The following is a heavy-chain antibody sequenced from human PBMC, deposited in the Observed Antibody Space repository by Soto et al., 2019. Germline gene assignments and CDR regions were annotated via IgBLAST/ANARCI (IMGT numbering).Heavy chain of an antibody. V-gene: IGHV4-59*02. Sequence: SETLSLTCSVTGASVSTYSWSWIRQSPGKGLEWIGYIHYNGGTNYTPSLRSRVTISVDTSKNQLSLNLTSLTAADTAVYYCARGGTYGSAVFNCFDPWGQGTLVTVSS. CDR1: GASVSTYS. D-gene: IGHD3-10*01. CDR3: ARGGTYGSAVFNCFDP. J-gene: IGHJ5*02. CDR2: IHYNGGT.